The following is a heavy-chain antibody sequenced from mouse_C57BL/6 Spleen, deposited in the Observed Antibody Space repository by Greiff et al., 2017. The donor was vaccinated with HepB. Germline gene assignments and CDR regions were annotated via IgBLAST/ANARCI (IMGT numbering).Heavy chain of an antibody. D-gene: IGHD1-1*01. CDR3: ARRNYHGSSYPPWFAY. CDR1: GYTFTSYW. J-gene: IGHJ3*01. V-gene: IGHV1-61*01. CDR2: IYPSDSET. Sequence: QVQLQQPGAELVRPGSSVKLSCKASGYTFTSYWMDWVKQRPGQGLEWIGNIYPSDSETHYNQKFKDKATLTVDKSSSTAYMQLSSLTSEDSAVYYCARRNYHGSSYPPWFAYWGQGTLVTVSA.